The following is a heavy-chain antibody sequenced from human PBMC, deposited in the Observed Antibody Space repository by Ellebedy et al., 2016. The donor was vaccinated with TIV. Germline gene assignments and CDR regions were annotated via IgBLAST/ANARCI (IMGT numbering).Heavy chain of an antibody. Sequence: GESLKISCAASGFTFSTYRMYWVRQAPGKGLVWVSHIYHDGTSTTYADSVKGRFTISRDNAKNTLYLQMNSLRAEDTAVYYCARDLDGWKTFYYYAMDVWGQGTTVTVSS. D-gene: IGHD5-24*01. J-gene: IGHJ6*02. CDR3: ARDLDGWKTFYYYAMDV. CDR1: GFTFSTYR. CDR2: IYHDGTST. V-gene: IGHV3-74*01.